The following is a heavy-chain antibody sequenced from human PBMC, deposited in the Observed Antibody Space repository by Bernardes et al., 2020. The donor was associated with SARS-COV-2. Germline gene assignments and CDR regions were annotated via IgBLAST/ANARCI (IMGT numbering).Heavy chain of an antibody. V-gene: IGHV3-66*02. CDR1: GFSVSNNY. CDR3: ATELQWGFDN. J-gene: IGHJ4*02. Sequence: GGSLRLSCAASGFSVSNNYMNWVRKAPGKGLEWVSVIYSGGSTFYADSVKGRYTISRDDSKNTVFLQMDSLKAEDTAVYYCATELQWGFDNWGQGTLVTVSS. CDR2: IYSGGST. D-gene: IGHD3-10*01.